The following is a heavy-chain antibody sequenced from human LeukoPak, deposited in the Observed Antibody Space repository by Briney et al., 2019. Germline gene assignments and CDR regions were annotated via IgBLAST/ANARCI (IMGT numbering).Heavy chain of an antibody. Sequence: SETLSLTCTVSGDSISSGNYYWGWIRQPPGKGLEWIGSISYRGNTYYNSSLKSRVTISVDMSKNQFSLRLSSMTAADRAVYYCARGQLALYYYNGLDVWGQGTTVTVSS. D-gene: IGHD1-1*01. V-gene: IGHV4-39*01. J-gene: IGHJ6*02. CDR3: ARGQLALYYYNGLDV. CDR2: ISYRGNT. CDR1: GDSISSGNYY.